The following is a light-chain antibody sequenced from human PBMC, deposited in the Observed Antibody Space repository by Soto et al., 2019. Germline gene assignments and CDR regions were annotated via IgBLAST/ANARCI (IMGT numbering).Light chain of an antibody. V-gene: IGLV1-44*01. J-gene: IGLJ2*01. CDR2: SND. Sequence: QSVLTQPPSASSTPGQTVTISCSGSDSDIGSHSVDWYQQFPGTTPRLLINSNDQRPSGVPDRFSGSKSGTSASLAISGLQSEDEADYYCATWADSLSGVVFGGGTKVTVL. CDR1: DSDIGSHS. CDR3: ATWADSLSGVV.